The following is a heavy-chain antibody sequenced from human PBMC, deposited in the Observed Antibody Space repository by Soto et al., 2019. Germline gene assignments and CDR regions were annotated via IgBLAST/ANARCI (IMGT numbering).Heavy chain of an antibody. Sequence: SETLSLTCYVSGGFISTYYCSWIRQPPWKGLEWIGYIHNSGIANYNPSLQSRVTISVDTFNNSFSLRLTSVTAADTAVYYCARDSTRALGFFDFWGQGTLVTVSS. V-gene: IGHV4-59*01. D-gene: IGHD1-26*01. J-gene: IGHJ4*02. CDR1: GGFISTYY. CDR2: IHNSGIA. CDR3: ARDSTRALGFFDF.